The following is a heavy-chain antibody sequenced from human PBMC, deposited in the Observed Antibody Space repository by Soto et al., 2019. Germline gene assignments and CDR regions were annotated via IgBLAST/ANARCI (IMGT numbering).Heavy chain of an antibody. CDR3: AHSVLSYPGDYFDY. D-gene: IGHD1-26*01. CDR1: GFSVSTSGVA. Sequence: SGPTLVNPTQTLTLTCTCSGFSVSTSGVAVGWIRQPPGEALEWLALIYWNDDKRYSPSLKSRLTITKDTSKNQVVLTMTNMDPVDTPTYYCAHSVLSYPGDYFDYWGQGTLVTVSS. J-gene: IGHJ4*02. V-gene: IGHV2-5*01. CDR2: IYWNDDK.